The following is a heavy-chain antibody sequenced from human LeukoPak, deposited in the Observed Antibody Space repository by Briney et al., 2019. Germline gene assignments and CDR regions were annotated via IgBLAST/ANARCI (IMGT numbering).Heavy chain of an antibody. CDR3: ARKWSATVTTGLTDYYFDY. V-gene: IGHV1-18*04. Sequence: ASVKVSCKASGYTFTSYGISWVRQAPGQGLEWMGWISAYNGNTNYAQKLQGRVTMTTDTSTSTAYMELRSLRSDDTAVYYCARKWSATVTTGLTDYYFDYWGQGTLVTVSS. CDR2: ISAYNGNT. J-gene: IGHJ4*02. D-gene: IGHD4-17*01. CDR1: GYTFTSYG.